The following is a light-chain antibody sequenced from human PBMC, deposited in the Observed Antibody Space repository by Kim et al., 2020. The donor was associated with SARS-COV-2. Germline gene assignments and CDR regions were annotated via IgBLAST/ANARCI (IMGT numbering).Light chain of an antibody. Sequence: QPASIACKSSRSLLHSDGKISLYWYLQKPGQPPQLLIYEVSKRFSGVPERFSGSGSGTDFTLKISRVEAEDVGLYYCMQGLQRLYSFGQGTKLEI. J-gene: IGKJ2*03. CDR2: EVS. CDR3: MQGLQRLYS. V-gene: IGKV2D-29*01. CDR1: RSLLHSDGKIS.